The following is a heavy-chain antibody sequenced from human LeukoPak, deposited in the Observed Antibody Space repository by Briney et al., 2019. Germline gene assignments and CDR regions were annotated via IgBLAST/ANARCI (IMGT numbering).Heavy chain of an antibody. CDR2: VVSSGSTI. D-gene: IGHD4-17*01. J-gene: IGHJ6*03. V-gene: IGHV3-11*04. Sequence: GGSLRLSCAASGFTFSDYYMSWIRQAPGKGLEWVSYVVSSGSTIYYADSVKGRFTISRDNAKNSLYLQMNSLRAEDTAVYYCARLLSDYGDYVNYYYYMDVWGKGTTVTVSS. CDR3: ARLLSDYGDYVNYYYYMDV. CDR1: GFTFSDYY.